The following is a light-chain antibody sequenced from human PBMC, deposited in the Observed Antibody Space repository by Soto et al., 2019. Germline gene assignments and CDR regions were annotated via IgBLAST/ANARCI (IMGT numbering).Light chain of an antibody. CDR2: AAS. CDR1: QDISSH. CDR3: QQFNTYPIT. J-gene: IGKJ5*01. Sequence: DIQLTQSPSFLSASVGDRVAITCRASQDISSHLVWYQQKPGKAPQLLIFAASTLQSGVPSRFSGSGSETEFTLTINGLQPEDFATYYCQQFNTYPITFGQGTR. V-gene: IGKV1-9*01.